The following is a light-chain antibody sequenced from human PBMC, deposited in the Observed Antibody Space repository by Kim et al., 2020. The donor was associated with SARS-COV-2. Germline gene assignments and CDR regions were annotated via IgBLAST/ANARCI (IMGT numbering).Light chain of an antibody. CDR1: KLGDKY. V-gene: IGLV3-1*01. Sequence: SYELTQPPSVSVSPGQTASITCSGDKLGDKYACWYQQKPGQSPVLVIYQDSKRPSGIPERFYGSNSGNTATLTISGTQAMDEADYYCQAWDSSTAYVFGGGTQLTVL. J-gene: IGLJ2*01. CDR2: QDS. CDR3: QAWDSSTAYV.